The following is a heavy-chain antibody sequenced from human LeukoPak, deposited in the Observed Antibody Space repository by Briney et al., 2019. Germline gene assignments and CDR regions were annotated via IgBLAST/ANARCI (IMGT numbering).Heavy chain of an antibody. Sequence: ASVKVSCKASGYTFISYGISWVRQAPGQGLEWMGWINANNGNTNYAQKVQGRVTMTTDTSTSTAYMELRSLRSDDTAVYFCARGPNTHSWGQGTLVTVSS. CDR2: INANNGNT. CDR1: GYTFISYG. CDR3: ARGPNTHS. V-gene: IGHV1-18*01. J-gene: IGHJ4*02.